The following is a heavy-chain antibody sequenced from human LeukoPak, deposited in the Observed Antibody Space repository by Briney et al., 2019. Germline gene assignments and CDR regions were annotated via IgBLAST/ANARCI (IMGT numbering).Heavy chain of an antibody. CDR2: IASDGSST. CDR3: AKAYSFYSGSYYFDY. Sequence: GGSLRLSCAASGFTFSSYSMNWVRHAPGEGLVWVSRIASDGSSTTYADSVKGRFTISRDNSKNTLYLQMNSLRAEDTAVYYCAKAYSFYSGSYYFDYWGQGTLVTVSS. D-gene: IGHD1-26*01. CDR1: GFTFSSYS. V-gene: IGHV3-74*01. J-gene: IGHJ4*02.